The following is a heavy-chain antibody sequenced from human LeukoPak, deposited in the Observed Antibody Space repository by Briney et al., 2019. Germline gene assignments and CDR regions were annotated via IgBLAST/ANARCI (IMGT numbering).Heavy chain of an antibody. Sequence: GGSLRLSCAASGFTFSSYEMNWVRQAPGKGLEWVSYISSSGSTIYYADSVKGRFTISRDNAKNSLYLQMNSLRADHTAVYYCARDRITMIVVVRFDYWGQGTLVTVSS. V-gene: IGHV3-48*03. CDR2: ISSSGSTI. J-gene: IGHJ4*02. D-gene: IGHD3-22*01. CDR1: GFTFSSYE. CDR3: ARDRITMIVVVRFDY.